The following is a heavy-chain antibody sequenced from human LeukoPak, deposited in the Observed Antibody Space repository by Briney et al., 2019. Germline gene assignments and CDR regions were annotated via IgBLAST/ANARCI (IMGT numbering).Heavy chain of an antibody. V-gene: IGHV1-8*01. CDR2: MNPKSGNT. CDR1: GYTFSSYD. Sequence: ASVKVSCKAPGYTFSSYDINWARQATGQGLEWMGWMNPKSGNTGYAQKLQGTVTMTRNTSISTAYMELSSLRSEDTAVYYCARGIHDSSGYYSYYYYYYYMDVWGKGTTVTVSS. CDR3: ARGIHDSSGYYSYYYYYYYMDV. D-gene: IGHD3-22*01. J-gene: IGHJ6*03.